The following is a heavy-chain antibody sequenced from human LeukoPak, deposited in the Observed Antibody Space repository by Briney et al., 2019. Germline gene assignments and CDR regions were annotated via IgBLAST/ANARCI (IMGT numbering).Heavy chain of an antibody. V-gene: IGHV3-30*18. J-gene: IGHJ4*02. CDR1: GFTFSSYG. Sequence: GGSLRLSCAASGFTFSSYGMHWVRQAPGKGLEWVAVISYDGSNKNYADSVKGRFTISRDNSKNTLYLQMNSLRAEDTAVYYCAKDKWLLYCLDYWGQGTLVTVSS. D-gene: IGHD3-3*01. CDR2: ISYDGSNK. CDR3: AKDKWLLYCLDY.